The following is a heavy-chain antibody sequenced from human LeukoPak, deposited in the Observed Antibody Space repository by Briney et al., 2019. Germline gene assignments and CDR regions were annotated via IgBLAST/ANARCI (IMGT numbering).Heavy chain of an antibody. CDR3: ARESSSHNFYYYGMDV. CDR2: IYYSGST. V-gene: IGHV4-59*01. CDR1: GGSISSYY. J-gene: IGHJ6*02. D-gene: IGHD6-13*01. Sequence: SETLSLTCTVSGGSISSYYWSWIRQPPGKGLEWIGYIYYSGSTNYNPSLKSRVTISVDTSKNQFSLKLSSVTAADTAVYYCARESSSHNFYYYGMDVWGQGTTVTVSS.